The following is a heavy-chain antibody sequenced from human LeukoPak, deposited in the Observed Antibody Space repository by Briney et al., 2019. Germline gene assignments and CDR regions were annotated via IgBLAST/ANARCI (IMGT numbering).Heavy chain of an antibody. CDR2: IYTSGST. Sequence: SETLSLTCIVSGGSTSTDDYYCSWTRQPAGMGLEWIGRIYTSGSTNYNPSLKSRVTISVDTSKNQFSLKLSSVTAADTAVYYCAREKTYYDNLTGYYPFAFDIWGQGTMVTVSS. CDR3: AREKTYYDNLTGYYPFAFDI. CDR1: GGSTSTDDYY. V-gene: IGHV4-61*02. J-gene: IGHJ3*02. D-gene: IGHD3-9*01.